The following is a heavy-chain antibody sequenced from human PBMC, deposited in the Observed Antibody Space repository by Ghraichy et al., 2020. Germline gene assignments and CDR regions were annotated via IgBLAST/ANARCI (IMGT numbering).Heavy chain of an antibody. CDR3: ASRPNHYDSSGYYWDVDY. CDR2: IYYSGYT. V-gene: IGHV4-39*01. Sequence: SETLSLTCTVSGGSISSRSTFYWGWIRQPLGKGLEWIGSIYYSGYTYYNPSLKSLITISVDMSKNQLSLKLTSVTAADTAVYYFASRPNHYDSSGYYWDVDYWGQGTLITVSA. J-gene: IGHJ4*02. D-gene: IGHD3-22*01. CDR1: GGSISSRSTFY.